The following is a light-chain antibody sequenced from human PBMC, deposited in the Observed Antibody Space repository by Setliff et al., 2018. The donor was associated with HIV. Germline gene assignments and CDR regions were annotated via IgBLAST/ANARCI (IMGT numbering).Light chain of an antibody. J-gene: IGLJ2*01. CDR3: SSYTTTSTVV. V-gene: IGLV2-14*01. Sequence: QSVLTQPASVSGSPGQSSTISCTGTTSDVGDYDYVSWYPQHPSKAPKLMLYEVSYRPSGLSTRFSGSKSGNTASLTISGLQSEAEADYHCSSYTTTSTVVFGGGTKVTVL. CDR2: EVS. CDR1: TSDVGDYDY.